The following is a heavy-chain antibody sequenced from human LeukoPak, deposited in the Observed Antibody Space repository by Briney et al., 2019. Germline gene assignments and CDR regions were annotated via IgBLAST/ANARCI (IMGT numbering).Heavy chain of an antibody. CDR3: ARDGLDGAVAGYYFDY. V-gene: IGHV4-59*12. J-gene: IGHJ4*02. CDR1: GGSISSYY. CDR2: IYYSGST. D-gene: IGHD6-19*01. Sequence: SETLSLTCTVSGGSISSYYWSWIRQPPGKGLEWIGYIYYSGSTNYNPSLKSRVTISVDKSKNQFSLKLSSVTAADTAVYYCARDGLDGAVAGYYFDYWGQGTLVTVSS.